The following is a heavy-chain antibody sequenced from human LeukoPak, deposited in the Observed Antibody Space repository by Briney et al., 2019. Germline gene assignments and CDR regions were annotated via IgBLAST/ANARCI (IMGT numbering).Heavy chain of an antibody. CDR1: GGSLSGHY. Sequence: SETLSLTCTVSGGSLSGHYWSWIRQPPGKGLEWIGYIRYSGSTNYNPSLKSRITISVDTPKNLFSLSLTSVTAAGTGVYYCARLHALGAEEFDPWGQGTLVTVSS. CDR3: ARLHALGAEEFDP. D-gene: IGHD3-16*01. V-gene: IGHV4-59*11. J-gene: IGHJ5*02. CDR2: IRYSGST.